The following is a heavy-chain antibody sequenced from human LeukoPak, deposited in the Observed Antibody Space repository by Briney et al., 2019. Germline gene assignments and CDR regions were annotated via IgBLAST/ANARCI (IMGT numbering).Heavy chain of an antibody. J-gene: IGHJ4*01. D-gene: IGHD1-20*01. Sequence: GGSLRLSCEASGFTFSSYSMNWVRQAPGKGLEWVSFISTSSSYIYYADSVKGRFTISRDNAKNSLYLQMNSLRAEDTAVYYCARDVNWNYCDYWGHGTLVTVSS. CDR2: ISTSSSYI. CDR3: ARDVNWNYCDY. V-gene: IGHV3-21*01. CDR1: GFTFSSYS.